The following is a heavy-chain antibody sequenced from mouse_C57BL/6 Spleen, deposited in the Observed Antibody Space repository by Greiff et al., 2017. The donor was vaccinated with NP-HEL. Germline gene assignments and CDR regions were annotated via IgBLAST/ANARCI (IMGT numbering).Heavy chain of an antibody. CDR1: GFTFSDYG. Sequence: EVQVVESGGGLVKPGGSLKLSCAASGFTFSDYGMHWVRQAPEKGLEWVAYISSGSSTIYYADTVKGRFTISRDNAKNTLFLQMTSLRSEDTAMYYCARTAYYGNYTASWFAYWGQGTLVTVSA. J-gene: IGHJ3*01. CDR3: ARTAYYGNYTASWFAY. V-gene: IGHV5-17*01. CDR2: ISSGSSTI. D-gene: IGHD2-10*01.